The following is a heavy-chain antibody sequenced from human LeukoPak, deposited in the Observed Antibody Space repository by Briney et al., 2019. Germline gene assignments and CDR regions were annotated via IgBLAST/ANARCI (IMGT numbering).Heavy chain of an antibody. D-gene: IGHD1-26*01. CDR3: AREGVGAGSAYNLFDP. Sequence: GGSLRLSCAAPRFSFRKYRMSWVRQAPGKGLEWVANIKEDGDEKKYVDSVKGRFTISRDNAKEPLYLQMNGLRDEDWAICSWAREGVGAGSAYNLFDPWGQGTLVIVSS. V-gene: IGHV3-7*01. CDR2: IKEDGDEK. J-gene: IGHJ5*02. CDR1: RFSFRKYR.